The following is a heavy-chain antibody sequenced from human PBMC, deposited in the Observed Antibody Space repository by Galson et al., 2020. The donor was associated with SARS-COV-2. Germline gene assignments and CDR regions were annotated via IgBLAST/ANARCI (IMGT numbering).Heavy chain of an antibody. Sequence: GESLKISCAASGFTVSSNYMSWVRQAPGKGLEWVSVIYSGGSTYYADSVKGRFTISRDNSKNTLYLQMNSLRAEDTAVYYCARDSPYCSSTSCYEPYYYYGMDVWGQGTTVTVSS. V-gene: IGHV3-53*01. D-gene: IGHD2-2*01. CDR1: GFTVSSNY. CDR2: IYSGGST. CDR3: ARDSPYCSSTSCYEPYYYYGMDV. J-gene: IGHJ6*02.